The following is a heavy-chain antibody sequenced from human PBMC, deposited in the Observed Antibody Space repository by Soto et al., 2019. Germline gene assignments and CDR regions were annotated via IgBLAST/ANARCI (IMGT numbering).Heavy chain of an antibody. V-gene: IGHV4-4*02. CDR1: GGSISSSNW. Sequence: PSETLSLTCAVSGGSISSSNWWSWVRQSPGKGLEWIGEIYHSGSTNYNPSLKSRVTISVDKSKNQFSLKLSSVTAADTAVYYCARKGAYGSAREARFDYWGQGTLVTVSS. CDR2: IYHSGST. J-gene: IGHJ4*02. D-gene: IGHD3-10*01. CDR3: ARKGAYGSAREARFDY.